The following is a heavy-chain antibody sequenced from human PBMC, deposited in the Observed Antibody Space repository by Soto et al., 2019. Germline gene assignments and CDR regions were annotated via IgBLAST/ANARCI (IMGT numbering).Heavy chain of an antibody. D-gene: IGHD1-20*01. CDR3: ARDGLEYNWNDLRFDY. CDR2: IWYDGSNK. Sequence: QVQLVESGGGVVQPGRSLRLSCAASGFTFSSYGMHWVRQAPGKGLEWVAVIWYDGSNKYYADSVKGRFTISRDNSKNTLYLQMNSLRAEDTAVYYCARDGLEYNWNDLRFDYWGQGTLVTVSS. J-gene: IGHJ4*02. V-gene: IGHV3-33*01. CDR1: GFTFSSYG.